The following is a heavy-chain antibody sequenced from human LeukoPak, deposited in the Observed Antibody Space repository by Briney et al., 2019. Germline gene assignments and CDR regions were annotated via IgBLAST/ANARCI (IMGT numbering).Heavy chain of an antibody. CDR3: ARDSMGYSYGYYYYMDV. J-gene: IGHJ6*03. V-gene: IGHV4-59*11. CDR2: IYYSGST. D-gene: IGHD5-18*01. CDR1: GGSISSHY. Sequence: SETLSLTCTVSGGSISSHYWSWIRQPPGKGLEWIGYIYYSGSTNYNPSLKGRVTISVDTSKNQFSLKLSSVTAADTAVYYCARDSMGYSYGYYYYMDVWGKGTTVTVSS.